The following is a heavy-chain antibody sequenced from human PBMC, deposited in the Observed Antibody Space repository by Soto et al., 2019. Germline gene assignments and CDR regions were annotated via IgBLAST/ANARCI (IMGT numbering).Heavy chain of an antibody. D-gene: IGHD2-2*01. CDR2: TFPMFGKA. Sequence: SVKVSCKASGCTFSSYAISWVRQAPGQGLEWMGGTFPMFGKANYAQKFQGRVTISADKSTSTAYMELSSLRSEDTAVYYCATVDISTWIDGMEVWGQGTTVSVSS. CDR1: GCTFSSYA. V-gene: IGHV1-69*06. J-gene: IGHJ6*01. CDR3: ATVDISTWIDGMEV.